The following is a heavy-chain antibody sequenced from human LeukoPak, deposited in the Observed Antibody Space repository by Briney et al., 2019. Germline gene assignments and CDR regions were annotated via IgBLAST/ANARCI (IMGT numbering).Heavy chain of an antibody. V-gene: IGHV3-21*01. CDR3: ARDLGSGSWPLDY. J-gene: IGHJ4*02. Sequence: ETLSLTCTVSGGSISSYYWSWIRQPPGKGLEWVSSISSSSSYIYYADSVKGRFTISRDNAKNSLYLQMNSLRAEDTAVYYCARDLGSGSWPLDYWGQGTLVTVSS. CDR1: GGSISSYY. D-gene: IGHD3-10*02. CDR2: ISSSSSYI.